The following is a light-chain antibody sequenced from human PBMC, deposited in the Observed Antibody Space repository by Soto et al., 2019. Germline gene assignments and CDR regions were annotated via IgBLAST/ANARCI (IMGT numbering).Light chain of an antibody. J-gene: IGKJ1*01. CDR2: AAS. CDR3: QQYANLLRT. Sequence: DIQMTQSPSSLSASVGDRVTITCRASQTISTYLNWYQQRPGKAPKLLIYAASNLQSGVPSRFSGSGSGTDFTLTISSLQPEDFATFYCQQYANLLRTFGQGPKVDI. CDR1: QTISTY. V-gene: IGKV1-39*01.